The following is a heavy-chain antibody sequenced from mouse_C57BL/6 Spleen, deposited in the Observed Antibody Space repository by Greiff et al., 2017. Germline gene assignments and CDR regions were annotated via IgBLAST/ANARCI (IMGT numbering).Heavy chain of an antibody. D-gene: IGHD2-4*01. CDR2: IRSKSNNYAT. J-gene: IGHJ4*01. Sequence: EVKLVESGGGLVQPKGSLKLSCAASGFSFNTYAMNWVRQAPGKGLEWVARIRSKSNNYATYYADSVKDRFTSSRDDSESMLYLQMNNLKTEDTAMYYCVVYYDYEGAMDYWDQGTSVTVSS. CDR1: GFSFNTYA. CDR3: VVYYDYEGAMDY. V-gene: IGHV10-1*01.